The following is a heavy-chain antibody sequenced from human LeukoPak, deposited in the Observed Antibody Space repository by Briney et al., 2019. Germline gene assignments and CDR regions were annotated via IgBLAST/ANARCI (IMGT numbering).Heavy chain of an antibody. CDR2: IGTAGDT. CDR3: VTLWSASYVY. V-gene: IGHV3-13*01. CDR1: GFTFSSYG. Sequence: PGGSLRLSCAASGFTFSSYGMHWVRQASGKSLEWVSAIGTAGDTYYAASVKGRFTISRENAKNSLYLHMNSLRVGDTAVYYCVTLWSASYVYWGQGALVTVSS. D-gene: IGHD3-3*01. J-gene: IGHJ4*02.